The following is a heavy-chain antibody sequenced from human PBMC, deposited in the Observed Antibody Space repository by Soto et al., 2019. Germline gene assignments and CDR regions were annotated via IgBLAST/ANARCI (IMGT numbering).Heavy chain of an antibody. Sequence: LRLSCAASGFTSSSYSMNWVRQAPGKGLEWVSSISSSSSYIYYADSVKGRFTISRDNAKNSLYLQMNSLRAEDTAVYYCASPPKGGSSSSWYVDYYYGMDAWGQGTTVTVSS. D-gene: IGHD6-13*01. CDR2: ISSSSSYI. CDR1: GFTSSSYS. V-gene: IGHV3-21*01. J-gene: IGHJ6*02. CDR3: ASPPKGGSSSSWYVDYYYGMDA.